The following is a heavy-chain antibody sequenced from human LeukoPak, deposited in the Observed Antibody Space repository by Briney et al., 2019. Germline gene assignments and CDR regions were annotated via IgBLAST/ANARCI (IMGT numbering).Heavy chain of an antibody. CDR2: TNPNSGGT. V-gene: IGHV1-2*02. CDR3: ARDQAALAARPFDY. J-gene: IGHJ4*02. D-gene: IGHD6-6*01. Sequence: GASVKVSCKTSGYTFTGYYIHWVRQAPGQGLEWMGWTNPNSGGTNYAQKFQGRVSMTRDTSISTAYMELSRLRSDDTAVYYCARDQAALAARPFDYWGQGTLVTVSS. CDR1: GYTFTGYY.